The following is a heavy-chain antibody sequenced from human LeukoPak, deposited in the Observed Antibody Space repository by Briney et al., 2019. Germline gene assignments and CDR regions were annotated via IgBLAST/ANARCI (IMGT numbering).Heavy chain of an antibody. V-gene: IGHV4-59*08. Sequence: SGTLSLTCTVSGGSISSYYWSWIRQAPGKGLGWVGYIYYSGSTNYNPSLKSRVTISVDTSKNQFSLKLSSVTAADTAVYYCARAQWLVDYFDYWGQGTLVTVSS. CDR3: ARAQWLVDYFDY. CDR1: GGSISSYY. D-gene: IGHD6-19*01. CDR2: IYYSGST. J-gene: IGHJ4*02.